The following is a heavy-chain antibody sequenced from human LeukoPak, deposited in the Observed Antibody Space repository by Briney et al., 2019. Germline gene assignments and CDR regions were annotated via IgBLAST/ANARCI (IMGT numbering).Heavy chain of an antibody. V-gene: IGHV4-59*01. J-gene: IGHJ4*02. CDR1: GGSISSYY. CDR2: VSYTGST. CDR3: AREGASWSAFDD. D-gene: IGHD6-13*01. Sequence: PSETLSLTCTVAGGSISSYYWSWIRQPPGKGLEWISYVSYTGSTSYNPSLKSRIIISLDTSKDQFSLKVISVTAADTAVYYCAREGASWSAFDDWGQGALVTVSS.